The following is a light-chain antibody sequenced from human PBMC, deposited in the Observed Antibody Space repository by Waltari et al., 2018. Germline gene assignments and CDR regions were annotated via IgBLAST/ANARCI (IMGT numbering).Light chain of an antibody. CDR2: GVF. Sequence: EIVLTQSPGTLSLSPGERATLSCRASQSVSSSYLTWDQQKPGQAPRLLIYGVFSRATGIPDRFSGSGSGTDFFLTISRLEPEDFAVYYCQQKNTFGQGTKLEIK. CDR3: QQKNT. V-gene: IGKV3-20*01. J-gene: IGKJ2*01. CDR1: QSVSSSY.